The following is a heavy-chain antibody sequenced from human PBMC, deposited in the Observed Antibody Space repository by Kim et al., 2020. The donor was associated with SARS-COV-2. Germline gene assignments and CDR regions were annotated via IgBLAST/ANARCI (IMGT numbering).Heavy chain of an antibody. V-gene: IGHV3-9*01. J-gene: IGHJ4*01. CDR2: ISWNSVRI. Sequence: GGSLRLSCAASGFTFDHYGIHWVRQAPGKGLEWVSGISWNSVRIAYAESVQGRFTISRDNAKNSLYLQMNSLRPEDTGLYYCAKDITSRGNTFDPYFD. D-gene: IGHD3-16*01. CDR1: GFTFDHYG. CDR3: AKDITSRGNTFDPYFD.